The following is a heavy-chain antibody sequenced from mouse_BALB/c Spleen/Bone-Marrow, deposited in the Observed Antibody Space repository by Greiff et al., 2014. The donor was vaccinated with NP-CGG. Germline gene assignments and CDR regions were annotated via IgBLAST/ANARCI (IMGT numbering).Heavy chain of an antibody. D-gene: IGHD2-3*01. V-gene: IGHV5-4*02. CDR1: GFTFSDYY. CDR3: ARGPHDDDMDY. J-gene: IGHJ4*01. CDR2: ISDGGSYT. Sequence: EVKVVESGGGLVKPGGSLKLSCAASGFTFSDYYMYWVRQTPEKRLEWVATISDGGSYTYYPDSVKGRFTISRDNAKNNLYLQLSSLKSEDTAMYYCARGPHDDDMDYWGQGTSVTVSS.